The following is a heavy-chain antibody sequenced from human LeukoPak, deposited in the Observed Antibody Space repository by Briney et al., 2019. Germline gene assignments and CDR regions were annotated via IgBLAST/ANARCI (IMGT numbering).Heavy chain of an antibody. J-gene: IGHJ4*02. V-gene: IGHV3-23*01. Sequence: GSLRLSCVASGFTFSRHGRNWVRQAPGKGLQWVSGISPSGDIKYYVDSVKGRFTVSRDNSKNTLYLQINSLRDEDTAVYYCAKDDAWLQYNDWGQGTLVTVSS. CDR1: GFTFSRHG. CDR3: AKDDAWLQYND. CDR2: ISPSGDIK. D-gene: IGHD5-24*01.